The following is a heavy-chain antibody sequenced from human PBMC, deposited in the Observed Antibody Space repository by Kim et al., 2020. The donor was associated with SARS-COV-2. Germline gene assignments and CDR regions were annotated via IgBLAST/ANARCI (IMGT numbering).Heavy chain of an antibody. CDR2: ISSSGSTI. CDR1: GFTFSSYE. V-gene: IGHV3-48*03. D-gene: IGHD3-10*01. CDR3: ARYPIVNYYGSAPIDY. J-gene: IGHJ4*02. Sequence: GGSLRLSCAASGFTFSSYEMNWVRQAPGKGLEWVSYISSSGSTIYYADSVKGRFTISRDNAKNSLYLQMNSLRAEDTAVYYCARYPIVNYYGSAPIDYWGQGTLVTVSS.